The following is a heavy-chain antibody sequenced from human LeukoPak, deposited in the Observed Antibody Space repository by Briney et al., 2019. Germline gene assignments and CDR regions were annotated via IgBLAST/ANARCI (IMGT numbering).Heavy chain of an antibody. D-gene: IGHD6-19*01. CDR2: IYYSGST. J-gene: IGHJ4*02. Sequence: SETLSLTCTVSGGSISSYYWSWIRQPPGKGLEWIGYIYYSGSTNYNPSLKSRVTISVDTSKNQFSLKLSSVTAADTAVYYCARHSGRWYSSGWYFDYWGQGTLVTVSS. CDR1: GGSISSYY. CDR3: ARHSGRWYSSGWYFDY. V-gene: IGHV4-59*08.